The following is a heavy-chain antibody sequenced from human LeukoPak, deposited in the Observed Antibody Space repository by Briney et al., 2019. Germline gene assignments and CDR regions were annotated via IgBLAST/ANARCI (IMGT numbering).Heavy chain of an antibody. D-gene: IGHD6-13*01. J-gene: IGHJ4*02. CDR2: IYTSGST. V-gene: IGHV4-4*07. CDR3: ARGRALSSSWYFDY. Sequence: PSETLSLTCTVSGGSISSYYWSWIRQPAGKGLEWIGRIYTSGSTNYNPSLKSRVTMSVDTSKNQFSLKLSSVTAADTAVYYCARGRALSSSWYFDYWGQGTLVTVSS. CDR1: GGSISSYY.